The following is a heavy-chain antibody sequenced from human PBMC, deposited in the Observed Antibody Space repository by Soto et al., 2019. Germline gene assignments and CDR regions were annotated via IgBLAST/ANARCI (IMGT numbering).Heavy chain of an antibody. D-gene: IGHD3-22*01. V-gene: IGHV4-4*02. J-gene: IGHJ4*02. CDR2: IYHSGST. CDR1: GGSISSSNW. Sequence: SETLSLTGAVSGGSISSSNWGGWVRQPPGKGMEWLGEIYHSGSTNYNPSLKSRVNISVDKSKKQFSLKLSSVTAADTAVYYCARVYTMIVEYYFDYWGQGTLVTVSS. CDR3: ARVYTMIVEYYFDY.